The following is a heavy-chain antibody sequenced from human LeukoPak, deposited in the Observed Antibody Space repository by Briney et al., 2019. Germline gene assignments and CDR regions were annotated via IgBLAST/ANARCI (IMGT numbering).Heavy chain of an antibody. Sequence: GGSLRLSCAASGFTFSSYWMHWVRHAPGKGLVWVSRINSDGSSTSYADSVKGRFTISRDNAKNTLYLQMNSLRAEDTAVYYCAREKNSGYYYRNFDYWGQGTLVTVSS. V-gene: IGHV3-74*01. CDR2: INSDGSST. CDR3: AREKNSGYYYRNFDY. CDR1: GFTFSSYW. J-gene: IGHJ4*02. D-gene: IGHD3-22*01.